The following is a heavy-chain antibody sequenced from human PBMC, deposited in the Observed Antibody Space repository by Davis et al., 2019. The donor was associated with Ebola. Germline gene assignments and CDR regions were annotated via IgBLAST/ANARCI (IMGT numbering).Heavy chain of an antibody. Sequence: SETLSLTCTVSGGSISSSYWSWIRQPPGKALEWIGYIYYSESTNYNPPLKSRVTISVDTSKNQLSLKLSSVTAADTAVYYCARDSRWLVPGTYYYYGMDVWGQGTTVTVSS. V-gene: IGHV4-59*01. CDR1: GGSISSSY. CDR2: IYYSEST. D-gene: IGHD6-19*01. CDR3: ARDSRWLVPGTYYYYGMDV. J-gene: IGHJ6*02.